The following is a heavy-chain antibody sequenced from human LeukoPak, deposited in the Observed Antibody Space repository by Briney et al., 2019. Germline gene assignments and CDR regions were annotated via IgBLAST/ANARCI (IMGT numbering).Heavy chain of an antibody. CDR1: GFSISSYE. CDR2: ISSSGSTI. D-gene: IGHD1-7*01. Sequence: PGGSLRLSCAASGFSISSYEMNWVRQAPGEGLEWVSHISSSGSTIWYADSVKGRFTISRDNAKNSLYLQMNSLRAEDTAVYYCARVELAPYYYYMDVWGKGTTVTVSS. J-gene: IGHJ6*03. CDR3: ARVELAPYYYYMDV. V-gene: IGHV3-48*03.